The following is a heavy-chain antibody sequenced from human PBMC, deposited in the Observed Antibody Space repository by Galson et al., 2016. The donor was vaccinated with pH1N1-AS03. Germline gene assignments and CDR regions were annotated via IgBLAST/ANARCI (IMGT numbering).Heavy chain of an antibody. D-gene: IGHD1-7*01. Sequence: AVKVSCKASGYTFSGCGLGWVREVGGLGLGWLGWVSVGGGMRGWGWWCLGRLSTATDTAVNTVYMELSGLRFDDTAVYYCARVSRDGYNWNFFGFSDYGGQGTLVTVS. V-gene: IGHV1-8*01. CDR3: ARVSRDGYNWNFFGFSDY. CDR1: GYTFSGCG. CDR2: VSVGGGMR. J-gene: IGHJ4*02.